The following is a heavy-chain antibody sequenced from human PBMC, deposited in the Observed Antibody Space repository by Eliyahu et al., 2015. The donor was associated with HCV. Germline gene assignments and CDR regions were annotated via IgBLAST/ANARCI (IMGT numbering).Heavy chain of an antibody. D-gene: IGHD2-2*01. CDR3: ARLGRAKYQLLLTYYYYGMDV. J-gene: IGHJ6*02. Sequence: EVQLVQSGAEVKKPGESLKISCKGSGYSFTSYWIGWVRQMPGKGLEWMGIIYPGDSDTRYSPSFQGQVTISADKSISTAYLQWSSLKASDTAMYYCARLGRAKYQLLLTYYYYGMDVWGQGTTVTVSS. CDR1: GYSFTSYW. CDR2: IYPGDSDT. V-gene: IGHV5-51*01.